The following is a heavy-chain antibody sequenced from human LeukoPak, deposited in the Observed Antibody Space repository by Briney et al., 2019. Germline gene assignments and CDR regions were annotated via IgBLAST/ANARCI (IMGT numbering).Heavy chain of an antibody. D-gene: IGHD6-19*01. CDR3: AKIEPPRGGRSGWYETNDL. CDR2: ISYDGSNK. J-gene: IGHJ5*02. Sequence: PGRSLRLSCAASGFTFSSYGMHWVRQASGKGLEWVAVISYDGSNKYYADSVKGRFTISRGNSESTLYLHMNGLRGEDSAVYFCAKIEPPRGGRSGWYETNDLWGQGTPVTVSS. CDR1: GFTFSSYG. V-gene: IGHV3-30*18.